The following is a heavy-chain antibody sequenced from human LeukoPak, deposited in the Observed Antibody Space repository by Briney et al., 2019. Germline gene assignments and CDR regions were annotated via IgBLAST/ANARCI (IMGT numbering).Heavy chain of an antibody. V-gene: IGHV3-33*03. CDR2: IYFDGHTQ. Sequence: GGSLRLSCAASGFIFSTYGIHWVRQAPGKGLEWVAVIYFDGHTQYYAGSVKGRFTVSRDNSKNTVSLQMNTLGAEDTAVYYCAIMHRYYDGSGYWVQWGQGTLVTVSS. CDR1: GFIFSTYG. D-gene: IGHD3-22*01. J-gene: IGHJ4*02. CDR3: AIMHRYYDGSGYWVQ.